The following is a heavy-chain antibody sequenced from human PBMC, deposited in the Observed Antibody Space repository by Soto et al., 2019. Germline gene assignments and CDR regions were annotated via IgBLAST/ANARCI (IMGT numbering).Heavy chain of an antibody. CDR1: GFTFRNYW. CDR3: ARGRPPSSGGNFDS. Sequence: EVHLAESGGGLVQPGGSLRVSCTASGFTFRNYWMTWVRQAPGKGLEWVANINQNEGEKYYVDSVKGRLTISRDNAYNSLYLEMDNLRVDDSAVYFCARGRPPSSGGNFDSWGQGTLVSVSS. D-gene: IGHD3-10*01. J-gene: IGHJ4*02. CDR2: INQNEGEK. V-gene: IGHV3-7*01.